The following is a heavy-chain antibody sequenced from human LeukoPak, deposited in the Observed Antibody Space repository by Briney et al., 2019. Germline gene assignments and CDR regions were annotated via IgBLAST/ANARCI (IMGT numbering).Heavy chain of an antibody. CDR1: GFTFSDYY. V-gene: IGHV3-11*04. CDR2: INSPSSTI. CDR3: ARDQRLDCSSTSCYTGYYYMDV. J-gene: IGHJ6*03. Sequence: GGSLRLSCAASGFTFSDYYMSWIRQAPGKGLEWVSYINSPSSTIYYADSVKGRFTISRDNAKDSLYLQMNSLRVEDTAVYYCARDQRLDCSSTSCYTGYYYMDVWGKGTTVTVSS. D-gene: IGHD2-2*02.